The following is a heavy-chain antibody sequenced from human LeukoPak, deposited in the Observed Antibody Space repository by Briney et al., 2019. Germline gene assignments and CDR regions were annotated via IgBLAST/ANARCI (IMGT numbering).Heavy chain of an antibody. CDR1: GYTFTSYG. J-gene: IGHJ4*02. CDR2: ISAYNGNT. D-gene: IGHD6-19*01. Sequence: ASVKVSCKASGYTFTSYGISWVRQAPGQGLEWMGWISAYNGNTTYAQKLQGRVTMTTDTSTSTAYMELRSLRSDDTAVYYCARSYSIAVAGTKDYWGQGTLVTVSS. V-gene: IGHV1-18*01. CDR3: ARSYSIAVAGTKDY.